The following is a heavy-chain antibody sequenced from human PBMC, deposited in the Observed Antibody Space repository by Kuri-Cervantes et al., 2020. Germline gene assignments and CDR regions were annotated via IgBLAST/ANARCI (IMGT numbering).Heavy chain of an antibody. D-gene: IGHD1-20*01. V-gene: IGHV1-69*05. CDR2: IIPIFGTA. CDR3: AKSNWNDLSAVDF. Sequence: SVKVSCKASGGTFSSYAISWVLQAPGQGLEWMGGIIPIFGTANYAQKFQGRVTITTDESTSTAYMELSSLRLEDTAVYYCAKSNWNDLSAVDFWGQGTLVTVSS. J-gene: IGHJ4*02. CDR1: GGTFSSYA.